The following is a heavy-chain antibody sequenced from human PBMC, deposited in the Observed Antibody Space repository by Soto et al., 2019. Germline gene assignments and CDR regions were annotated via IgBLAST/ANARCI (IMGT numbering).Heavy chain of an antibody. J-gene: IGHJ3*02. CDR3: ARPRVVGAHDAFDI. CDR2: IWYDGSNK. Sequence: LRLSCAASGFTFSSYGMHWVRQAPGKGLEWVAVIWYDGSNKYYADSVKGRFTISRDNSKNTLYLQMNSLRAEDTAVYYCARPRVVGAHDAFDIWGQGTMVTVSS. V-gene: IGHV3-33*01. D-gene: IGHD1-26*01. CDR1: GFTFSSYG.